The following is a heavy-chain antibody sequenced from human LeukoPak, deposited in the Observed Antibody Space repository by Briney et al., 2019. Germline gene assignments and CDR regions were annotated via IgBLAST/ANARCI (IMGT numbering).Heavy chain of an antibody. J-gene: IGHJ6*02. Sequence: ASVTVSCKASGYTFTGYYMHWVRQAPGQGLEWMGWINPNSGGTNYAQKFQGRVTMTRDTSISTAYMELSRLRSDDTAVYYCARDLPVYGSGSRNPMYYYYGMDVWGQGTTVTVSS. CDR2: INPNSGGT. CDR1: GYTFTGYY. V-gene: IGHV1-2*02. D-gene: IGHD3-10*01. CDR3: ARDLPVYGSGSRNPMYYYYGMDV.